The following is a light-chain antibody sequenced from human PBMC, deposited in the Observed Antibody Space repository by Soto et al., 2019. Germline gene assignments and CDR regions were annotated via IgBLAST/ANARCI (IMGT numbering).Light chain of an antibody. CDR1: RSVSTR. Sequence: EIMMTQSPATLSVSPWERATLSCRASRSVSTRLAWYQQKPGQAPRLLIYDASTRATGIPARFSGSGSGTDFTLTISSLQSEDFAIYYCQHYNNWPPWTFGQGTKVDIK. V-gene: IGKV3-15*01. CDR2: DAS. J-gene: IGKJ1*01. CDR3: QHYNNWPPWT.